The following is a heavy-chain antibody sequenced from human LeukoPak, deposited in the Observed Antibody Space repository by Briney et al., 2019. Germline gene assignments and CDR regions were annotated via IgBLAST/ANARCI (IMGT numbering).Heavy chain of an antibody. D-gene: IGHD3-9*01. CDR3: ARTFILTGYYLDY. J-gene: IGHJ4*02. CDR2: INPNSGGT. Sequence: ASVKDSCKASGYTFTGYYMHWVRQAPGQGLEWMGWINPNSGGTNYAQKFQGRVTMTRDTSISTAYMELSRLRSDDTAVYYCARTFILTGYYLDYWGQGTLVTVSS. V-gene: IGHV1-2*02. CDR1: GYTFTGYY.